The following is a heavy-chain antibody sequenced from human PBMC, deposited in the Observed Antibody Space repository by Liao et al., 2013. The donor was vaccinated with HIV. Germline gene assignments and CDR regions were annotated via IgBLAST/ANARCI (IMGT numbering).Heavy chain of an antibody. J-gene: IGHJ3*02. CDR1: GGSIINYY. CDR3: ARGGGEFDI. V-gene: IGHV4-4*07. CDR2: IDGSGSS. Sequence: QVQLQESGPGLIKPSETLSLTCSVSGGSIINYYWSWIRQPAGKGLEWIGRIDGSGSSNYNPSLHRRVTLSIDTSKNQFSLNLNSVTAADTAVYYCARGGGEFDIWGQGKVVTVSS.